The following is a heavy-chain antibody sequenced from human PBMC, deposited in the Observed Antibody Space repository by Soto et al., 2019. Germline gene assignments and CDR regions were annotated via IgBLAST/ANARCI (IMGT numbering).Heavy chain of an antibody. CDR1: GYTLTSYG. Sequence: WXSVKVSYKASGYTLTSYGIIWVRQAPGQDLEWMGWISAYNGNTNYAQKLQGRVTMTTDTSTSTAYMELRSLRSDDTAVYYCARDSEDIVVVKAAHTHYYYGMDVWGQGTTVTVPS. CDR2: ISAYNGNT. D-gene: IGHD2-2*01. V-gene: IGHV1-18*04. CDR3: ARDSEDIVVVKAAHTHYYYGMDV. J-gene: IGHJ6*02.